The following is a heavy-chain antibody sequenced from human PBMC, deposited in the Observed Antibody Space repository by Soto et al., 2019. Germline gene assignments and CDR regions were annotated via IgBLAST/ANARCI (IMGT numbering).Heavy chain of an antibody. Sequence: QVQLVQSGAEVKKPGASVKVSCKASGYTFTSYGISWVRQAPGQGLEWMGWISAYNGNTNYAQKLQGRVTMXTXTXXSTAYMELRSLRSDDTAVYYCARGDHDYGDPDFDYWGQGTLVTVSS. D-gene: IGHD4-17*01. V-gene: IGHV1-18*01. CDR2: ISAYNGNT. CDR1: GYTFTSYG. CDR3: ARGDHDYGDPDFDY. J-gene: IGHJ4*02.